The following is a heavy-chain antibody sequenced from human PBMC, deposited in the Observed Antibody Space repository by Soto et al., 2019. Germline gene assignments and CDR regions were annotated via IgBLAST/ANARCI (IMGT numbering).Heavy chain of an antibody. J-gene: IGHJ3*02. CDR2: IYHSGST. V-gene: IGHV4-30-2*01. Sequence: SETLSLTCAVSGGSISSGGYSWSWIRQPPGKGLEWIGYIYHSGSTHYNPSLKSRVTISVDRSKNQFSLKLSSVTAADTAVYYCARGTHKMRAFDIWGQGTMVTVSS. CDR1: GGSISSGGYS. CDR3: ARGTHKMRAFDI.